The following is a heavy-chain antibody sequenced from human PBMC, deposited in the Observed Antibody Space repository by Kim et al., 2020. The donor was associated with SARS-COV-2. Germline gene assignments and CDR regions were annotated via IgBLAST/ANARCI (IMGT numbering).Heavy chain of an antibody. CDR2: IYYSGST. Sequence: SETLSLTCTVSGGSISSYYWSWIRQPPGKGLEWIGYIYYSGSTNYNPSLKSRVTISVDTSKNQFSLKLSSVTAADTAVYYCAGRRAAAPSNWFYPCAQG. V-gene: IGHV4-59*13. J-gene: IGHJ5*02. CDR1: GGSISSYY. CDR3: AGRRAAAPSNWFYP. D-gene: IGHD6-13*01.